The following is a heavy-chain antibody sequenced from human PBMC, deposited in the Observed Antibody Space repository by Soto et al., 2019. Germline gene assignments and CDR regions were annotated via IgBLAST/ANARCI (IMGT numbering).Heavy chain of an antibody. V-gene: IGHV3-13*05. CDR2: LGAARDP. CDR1: GFSFRDYD. J-gene: IGHJ6*02. CDR3: ARAYLGRLPRRADSYYAMDV. Sequence: EVQLVESGGGSVQPGESLRLSCAASGFSFRDYDMHWVRQRKGNGLEWVSALGAARDPYYVGSVKGRFSVSRDNAQNSLFRQMNSLRVDDTAVYFCARAYLGRLPRRADSYYAMDVWGRGTTVTVSS. D-gene: IGHD1-26*01.